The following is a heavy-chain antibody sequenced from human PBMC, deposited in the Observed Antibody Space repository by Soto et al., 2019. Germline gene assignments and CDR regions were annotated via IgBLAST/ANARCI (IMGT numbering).Heavy chain of an antibody. J-gene: IGHJ6*02. CDR3: ARDRIPTGMDV. CDR1: GFTVSSNY. Sequence: EVQLVESGGGLVQPGGSLRLSCAASGFTVSSNYMSWVRQAPGNGLEWVSVIYSGGTTYYADSVKGRFTISRDNSKNTLYLQMTSLRAEDTAVYYCARDRIPTGMDVWGQGTTVTVSS. CDR2: IYSGGTT. V-gene: IGHV3-66*01.